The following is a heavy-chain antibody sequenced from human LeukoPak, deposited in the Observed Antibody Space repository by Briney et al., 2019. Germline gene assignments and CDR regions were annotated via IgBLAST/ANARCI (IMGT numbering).Heavy chain of an antibody. V-gene: IGHV3-23*01. CDR1: GFTFSSYA. D-gene: IGHD3-22*01. J-gene: IGHJ4*02. Sequence: GGSLRLSCAASGFTFSSYAMSWLRQAPGKGLEWVSAISGSGGSTYYADSVKGRFTISRDNSKNTLYLQMNSLRAEDTAVYYCAKAYTYYYDSSGYYFDYWGQGTLVTVSS. CDR2: ISGSGGST. CDR3: AKAYTYYYDSSGYYFDY.